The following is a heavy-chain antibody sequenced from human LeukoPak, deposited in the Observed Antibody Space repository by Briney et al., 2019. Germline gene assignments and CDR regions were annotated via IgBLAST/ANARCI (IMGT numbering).Heavy chain of an antibody. CDR2: INHSGST. CDR3: ARDGYSSSWYPLGY. D-gene: IGHD6-13*01. Sequence: SETLSLTCAVYGVSFSGYYWSWIRQPPGKGLEWIGEINHSGSTNYNPSLKSRVTISVDTSKNQFSLKLSSVTAADTAVYYCARDGYSSSWYPLGYWGQGTLVTVSS. CDR1: GVSFSGYY. J-gene: IGHJ4*02. V-gene: IGHV4-34*01.